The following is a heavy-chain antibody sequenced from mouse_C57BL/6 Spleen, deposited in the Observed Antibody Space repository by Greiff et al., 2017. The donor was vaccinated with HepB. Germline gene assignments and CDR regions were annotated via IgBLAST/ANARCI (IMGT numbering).Heavy chain of an antibody. V-gene: IGHV2-2*01. J-gene: IGHJ4*01. CDR1: GFSLTSYG. CDR3: ARGDYYGLDY. Sequence: QVQLKESGPGLVQPSQSLSITCTVSGFSLTSYGVHWVRQSPGKGLEWLGVIWSGGSTDYNAAFISRLSISKDNSKSQVFFKMNSLQADDTAIYYCARGDYYGLDYWGQGTSVTVSS. D-gene: IGHD1-2*01. CDR2: IWSGGST.